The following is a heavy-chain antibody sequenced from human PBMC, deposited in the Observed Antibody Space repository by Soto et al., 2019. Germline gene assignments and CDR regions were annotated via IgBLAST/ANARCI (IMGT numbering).Heavy chain of an antibody. CDR2: IYPGDSDT. J-gene: IGHJ1*01. Sequence: GESLKISCKGSGYSFTSYWIGWVRQMPGKGLEWMGIIYPGDSDTRYSPSFQGQVTISADRSISTAYLLWSSLKASDTAMFFCARPQYSSSSGHLQHWGLGSLVTVSS. CDR1: GYSFTSYW. D-gene: IGHD6-6*01. V-gene: IGHV5-51*01. CDR3: ARPQYSSSSGHLQH.